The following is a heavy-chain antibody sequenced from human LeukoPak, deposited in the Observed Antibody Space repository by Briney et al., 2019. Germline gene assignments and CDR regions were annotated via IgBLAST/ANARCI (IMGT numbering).Heavy chain of an antibody. J-gene: IGHJ6*02. CDR3: ATSVGSSSWYPGYYYGMDV. D-gene: IGHD6-13*01. CDR2: IKQDGSEK. CDR1: GFTFSSYW. V-gene: IGHV3-7*01. Sequence: PGGSLRLSCAASGFTFSSYWMSWVRQAPGKGLEWVANIKQDGSEKYYVDSVKGRFTISRDNDKNSLYLQMNSLRAEDTAVYYCATSVGSSSWYPGYYYGMDVWGQGTTVTVSS.